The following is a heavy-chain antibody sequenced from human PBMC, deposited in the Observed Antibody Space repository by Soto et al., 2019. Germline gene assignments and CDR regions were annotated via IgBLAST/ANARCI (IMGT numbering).Heavy chain of an antibody. CDR2: ITPIFGTT. CDR3: ARLPRVMLPTLEGGLDV. Sequence: VQLVQSGAEVKKAGSSVKVSCKSSGGTFSSYVISWVRQAPGRGLEWMGGITPIFGTTNYEQRFEGRVTITADASTTTAYLELNSLISEDTAVYYCARLPRVMLPTLEGGLDVWGQGTTVTVFS. D-gene: IGHD3-10*02. V-gene: IGHV1-69*12. CDR1: GGTFSSYV. J-gene: IGHJ6*02.